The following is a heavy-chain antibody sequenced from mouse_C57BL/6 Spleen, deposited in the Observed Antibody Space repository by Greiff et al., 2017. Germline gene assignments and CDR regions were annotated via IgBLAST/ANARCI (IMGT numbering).Heavy chain of an antibody. CDR3: ARARSNWFAY. CDR1: GYTFTSYW. CDR2: IDPSDSYT. J-gene: IGHJ3*01. V-gene: IGHV1-50*01. Sequence: QVQLQQPGAELVKPGASVKLSCKASGYTFTSYWMQWVKQRPGQGLEWIGEIDPSDSYTNYNQKFKGKATLTVATSSSTAYMQLSSLTSEDSAVYYCARARSNWFAYWGQGTLVTVSA. D-gene: IGHD2-5*01.